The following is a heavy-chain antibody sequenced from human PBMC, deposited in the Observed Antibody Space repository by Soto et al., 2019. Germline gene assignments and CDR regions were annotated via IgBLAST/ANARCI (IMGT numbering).Heavy chain of an antibody. V-gene: IGHV3-23*01. Sequence: AGGSLRLSCAASGFTFSSYAMSWVRQAPGKGLEWVSAISGSGGSTYYADSVKGRFTISRDNSKNTLYLQMNSLRAEDTAVYYCAKASIAAAGYPDHYYGMDVWGQGTTVTVSS. CDR1: GFTFSSYA. D-gene: IGHD6-13*01. J-gene: IGHJ6*02. CDR3: AKASIAAAGYPDHYYGMDV. CDR2: ISGSGGST.